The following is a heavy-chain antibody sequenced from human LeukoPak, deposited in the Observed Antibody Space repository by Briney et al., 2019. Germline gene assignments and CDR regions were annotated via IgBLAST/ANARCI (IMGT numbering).Heavy chain of an antibody. CDR1: GFTFSSYG. J-gene: IGHJ4*02. Sequence: QSGGSLRLSCAASGFTFSSYGMHWVRQAPGKGLEWVAFIRYDGSNKYYADSVKGRFTISRDNSKNTLYLQMNSLRIEDTAVFYCAKGPKQLVFVGGYYFDDWGQGTLVTVSS. D-gene: IGHD6-13*01. V-gene: IGHV3-30*02. CDR3: AKGPKQLVFVGGYYFDD. CDR2: IRYDGSNK.